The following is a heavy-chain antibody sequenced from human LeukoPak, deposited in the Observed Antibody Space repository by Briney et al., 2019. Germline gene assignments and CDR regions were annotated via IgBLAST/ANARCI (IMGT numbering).Heavy chain of an antibody. J-gene: IGHJ4*02. V-gene: IGHV3-64*01. CDR2: ISNGGSI. D-gene: IGHD5-18*01. Sequence: GGSLRLSCVASGFSISSYALHWVRQAPGKGLQYVSGISNGGSIDYANSVKGRFTISRDNSKNTLYLQMGSPRPEDMAVYYCARDFSYGSGFDYWGQGILVTVSS. CDR3: ARDFSYGSGFDY. CDR1: GFSISSYA.